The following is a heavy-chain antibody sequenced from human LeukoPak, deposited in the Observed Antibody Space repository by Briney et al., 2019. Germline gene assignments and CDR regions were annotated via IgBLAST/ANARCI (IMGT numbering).Heavy chain of an antibody. CDR2: INSNSGGT. D-gene: IGHD5-18*01. CDR3: ARAGGYSYDHNPSAFDI. Sequence: ASVKVSCKASGYTFTGYYMHWVRQAPGQGLEWMGRINSNSGGTNYAQKFQGWVTMTRDTSISTAYMELSRLRSDDTAVYYCARAGGYSYDHNPSAFDIWGQGTMVTVSS. CDR1: GYTFTGYY. V-gene: IGHV1-2*04. J-gene: IGHJ3*02.